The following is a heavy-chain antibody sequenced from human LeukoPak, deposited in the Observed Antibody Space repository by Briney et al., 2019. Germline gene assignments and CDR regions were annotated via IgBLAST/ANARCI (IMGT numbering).Heavy chain of an antibody. J-gene: IGHJ4*02. CDR3: ARTPYYYESSGYYFGYFDY. D-gene: IGHD3-22*01. CDR1: GGSVSSGSYY. V-gene: IGHV4-61*01. Sequence: SETLSLTCTVSGGSVSSGSYYWSWIRQPPGKGLEWIGYIYYSGSTNYNPSLKSRVAISVDTSKNQFSLKPSSVNAADTAVYYCARTPYYYESSGYYFGYFDYWGQGTLVTVSS. CDR2: IYYSGST.